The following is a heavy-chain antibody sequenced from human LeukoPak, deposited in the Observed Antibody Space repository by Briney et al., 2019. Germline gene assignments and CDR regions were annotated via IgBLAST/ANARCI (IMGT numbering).Heavy chain of an antibody. D-gene: IGHD2-2*02. CDR3: ARHYCSSTSCYNANDAFDI. V-gene: IGHV4-4*09. Sequence: SETLSLTCTVSGASISSYHWSWIRQPPGKGLEWIGYIYTSGSTNYNPSLKSRVTRSVDTCKNQFSLKLSSVTAADTDVYYCARHYCSSTSCYNANDAFDIWGQGTMVTVSS. CDR1: GASISSYH. J-gene: IGHJ3*02. CDR2: IYTSGST.